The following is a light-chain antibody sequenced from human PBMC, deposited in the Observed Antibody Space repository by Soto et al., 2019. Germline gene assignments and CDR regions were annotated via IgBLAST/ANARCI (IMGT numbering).Light chain of an antibody. J-gene: IGKJ3*01. CDR1: QSVSSSY. Sequence: EIVLTQSPGTLSLSPGERATLSCRASQSVSSSYLAWYQQKTGQAPRLLIYGASSSATGIPARFSGSGSGTDFTLTISRLEPEDFAVYYCQQYGSSLFTCGPGTKVVIK. CDR3: QQYGSSLFT. V-gene: IGKV3-20*01. CDR2: GAS.